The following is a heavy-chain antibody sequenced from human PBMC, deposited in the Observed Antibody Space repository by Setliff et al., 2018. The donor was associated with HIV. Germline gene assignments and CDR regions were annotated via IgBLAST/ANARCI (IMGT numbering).Heavy chain of an antibody. D-gene: IGHD6-19*01. V-gene: IGHV4-38-2*02. Sequence: KPSETLSLTCTVSGYSISSGYYWGWIRQPPGKGLEWIGSIYHSGSTYYNPSLKSRVTISVDTSKNQFSLKLSSVTAADTAVYYCARDDSSGWHFYYYYGMDVWGQGTTVPSP. J-gene: IGHJ6*02. CDR2: IYHSGST. CDR3: ARDDSSGWHFYYYYGMDV. CDR1: GYSISSGYY.